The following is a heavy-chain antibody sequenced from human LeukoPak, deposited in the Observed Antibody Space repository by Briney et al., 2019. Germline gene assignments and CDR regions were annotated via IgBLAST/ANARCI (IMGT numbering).Heavy chain of an antibody. D-gene: IGHD6-19*01. Sequence: PGGSLRLSCAASGFTFSSYAMHWVRQAPGKGLEYVSAISSNGGSTYYANSVKGRFTISRDNSKNTLCLQMGSLRAEDMAVYYCARLLAVAGDDYWGQGTLVTVSS. V-gene: IGHV3-64*01. CDR2: ISSNGGST. J-gene: IGHJ4*02. CDR3: ARLLAVAGDDY. CDR1: GFTFSSYA.